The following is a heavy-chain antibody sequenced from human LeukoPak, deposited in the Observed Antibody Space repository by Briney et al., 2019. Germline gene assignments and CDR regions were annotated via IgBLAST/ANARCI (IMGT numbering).Heavy chain of an antibody. CDR3: ARENNRYCSSTSCYSFDY. CDR1: GFTFSSYE. D-gene: IGHD2-2*01. V-gene: IGHV3-48*03. CDR2: ISSSGSTI. Sequence: GGSLRLSCAASGFTFSSYEMYWVRQAPGKGLEWVSYISSSGSTIYYADSVKGRFTISRDNAKNSLYLQMNSLRAEDTAVYYCARENNRYCSSTSCYSFDYWGQGTLVTVSS. J-gene: IGHJ4*02.